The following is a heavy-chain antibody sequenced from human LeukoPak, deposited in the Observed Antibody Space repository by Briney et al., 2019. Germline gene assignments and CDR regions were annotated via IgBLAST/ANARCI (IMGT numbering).Heavy chain of an antibody. V-gene: IGHV4-4*07. J-gene: IGHJ4*02. D-gene: IGHD3-10*01. CDR2: IYTSGST. CDR1: GGSISNYY. CDR3: ASQLLT. Sequence: SETLSLTCTVSGGSISNYYWSWIRQPAGKGLEWIGLIYTSGSTNYNPSLKSRVTISVDTSKNQFSLKLSSVTAADTAVYYCASQLLTWGQGTLVTVSS.